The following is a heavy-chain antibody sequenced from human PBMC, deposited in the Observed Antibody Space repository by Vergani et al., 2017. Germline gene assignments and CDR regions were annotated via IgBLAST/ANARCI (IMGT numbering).Heavy chain of an antibody. CDR1: DGSINSRSYY. Sequence: QLLLQDSGPGQVKPSETLSLTCGVYDGSINSRSYYWAWIRQPPGKGLEWIGMMFYSGTTYYNPSLESRVTMSVDTSKSQFSLKLSSVTAADTAVYYCTRHWAVVAANNWFDPWGQGTLVTVSS. J-gene: IGHJ5*02. CDR3: TRHWAVVAANNWFDP. V-gene: IGHV4-39*01. CDR2: MFYSGTT. D-gene: IGHD2-15*01.